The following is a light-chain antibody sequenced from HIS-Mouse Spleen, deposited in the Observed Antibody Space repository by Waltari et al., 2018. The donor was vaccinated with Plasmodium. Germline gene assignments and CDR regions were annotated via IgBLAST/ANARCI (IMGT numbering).Light chain of an antibody. CDR1: SSDVGGYNY. CDR2: EVS. V-gene: IGLV2-11*01. Sequence: QSALTQPRSVSGSPGQSVTISCTGTSSDVGGYNYVSWYQQHPGKAPKLMIYEVSKRPSGDPVRFSSSKSGNTASLTISGLQAEDEADYYCCSYAGSYTYVFGTGTKVTVL. J-gene: IGLJ1*01. CDR3: CSYAGSYTYV.